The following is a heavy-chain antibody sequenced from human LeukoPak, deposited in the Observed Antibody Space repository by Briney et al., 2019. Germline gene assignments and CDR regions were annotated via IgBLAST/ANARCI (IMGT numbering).Heavy chain of an antibody. CDR3: ARADSSGWYDY. J-gene: IGHJ4*02. Sequence: SVKVSCKASGGTFSSYAISWVRQAPGQGVEWMGGIFPIFGTANYAQKFQGRVTITTDESTSTASMELSSLRSEDTAVYYCARADSSGWYDYWGQGTLVTVSS. V-gene: IGHV1-69*05. CDR2: IFPIFGTA. CDR1: GGTFSSYA. D-gene: IGHD6-19*01.